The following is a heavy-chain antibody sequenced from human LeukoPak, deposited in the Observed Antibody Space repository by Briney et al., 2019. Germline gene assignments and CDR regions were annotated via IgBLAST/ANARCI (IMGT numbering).Heavy chain of an antibody. CDR3: ATSGNYYLKY. Sequence: QTGGSLRLPCAASGFTFSTYNMNWVRQAPGKGLEWVSHITSSSTNIYYADSVKGRFTISRDNAKNALSLQMNSLRDEDTAVYYCATSGNYYLKYWGQGTLVTVSS. CDR2: ITSSSTNI. CDR1: GFTFSTYN. D-gene: IGHD1-26*01. V-gene: IGHV3-48*02. J-gene: IGHJ4*02.